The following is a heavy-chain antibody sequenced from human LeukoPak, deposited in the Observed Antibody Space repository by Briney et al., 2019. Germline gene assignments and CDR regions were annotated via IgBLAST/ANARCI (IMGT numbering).Heavy chain of an antibody. CDR3: AGSLVGAHDY. CDR1: GGSISSGSYY. V-gene: IGHV4-61*02. Sequence: SETLSLTCTVSGGSISSGSYYWSWIQQPAGKGLEWIGRIYTSGSTNYNPSLKSRVTISVDTSKNQFSLKLSSVTAADTAVYYCAGSLVGAHDYWGQGTLVTVSS. J-gene: IGHJ4*02. D-gene: IGHD1-26*01. CDR2: IYTSGST.